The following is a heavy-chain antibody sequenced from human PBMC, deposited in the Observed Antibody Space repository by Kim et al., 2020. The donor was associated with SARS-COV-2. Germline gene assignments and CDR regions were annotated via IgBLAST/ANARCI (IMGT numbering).Heavy chain of an antibody. CDR2: IYYSGST. CDR1: GGSISSYY. D-gene: IGHD3-9*01. J-gene: IGHJ3*02. V-gene: IGHV4-59*01. CDR3: ARGGYDILTGYLVDI. Sequence: SETLSLTCTVSGGSISSYYWSWIRQPPGKGLEWIGYIYYSGSTNYNPSLKSRVTISVATSKNQFALKLSSVTVADPAVYYCARGGYDILTGYLVDIWGQGTMVTVSS.